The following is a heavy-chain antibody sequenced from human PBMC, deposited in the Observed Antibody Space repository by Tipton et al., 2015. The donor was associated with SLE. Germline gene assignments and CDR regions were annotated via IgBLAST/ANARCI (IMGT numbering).Heavy chain of an antibody. D-gene: IGHD1-26*01. CDR3: AIPTVGATGGFDS. V-gene: IGHV4-31*03. J-gene: IGHJ4*01. CDR1: GGSISSGGYY. Sequence: TLSLTCTVSGGSISSGGYYWTWIRQLPGKGLEWIGYIYYSGNTYHIPSLKTRVTISVDTSRNQFSLKLTSVTAADTAVYYCAIPTVGATGGFDSWGHGTLVIVSS. CDR2: IYYSGNT.